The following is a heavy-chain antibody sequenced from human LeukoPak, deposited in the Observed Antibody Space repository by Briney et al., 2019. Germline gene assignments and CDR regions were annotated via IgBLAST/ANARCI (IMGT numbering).Heavy chain of an antibody. J-gene: IGHJ4*02. CDR1: GFTFSNYG. CDR3: ARWHYYDSSGCPDY. Sequence: GGSLRLSCAASGFTFSNYGMHWVRQAPGKGLEWVAVIWYDGSNKYYADSVKGRFTISRDNSKNTVYLQMNSLGAEDTALYYCARWHYYDSSGCPDYWGQGTLVTVSS. V-gene: IGHV3-33*01. CDR2: IWYDGSNK. D-gene: IGHD3-22*01.